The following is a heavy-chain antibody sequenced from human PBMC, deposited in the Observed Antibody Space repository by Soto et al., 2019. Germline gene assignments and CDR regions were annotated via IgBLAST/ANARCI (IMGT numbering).Heavy chain of an antibody. J-gene: IGHJ4*02. CDR1: GGSVSSGSYY. CDR2: IYYSGST. D-gene: IGHD3-22*01. CDR3: ARGTMIVVGSRSYFDY. Sequence: QVQLQESGPGLVKPSETLSLTCTVSGGSVSSGSYYWSWIRQPPGKGLEWIGYIYYSGSTNYNPSLKSRVTISVDTSKIQFSLKLSSVTAADTAVYYCARGTMIVVGSRSYFDYWGQGTLVTVSS. V-gene: IGHV4-61*01.